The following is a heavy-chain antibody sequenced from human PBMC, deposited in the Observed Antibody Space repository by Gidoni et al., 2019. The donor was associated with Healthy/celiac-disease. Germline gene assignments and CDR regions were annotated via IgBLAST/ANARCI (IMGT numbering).Heavy chain of an antibody. D-gene: IGHD2-2*01. CDR3: AREFGSTPFYYYYGMDV. Sequence: EVQLVESGGGLVKHGGSLRLSCAASGFPFSSYSINWVRQAPGKGLEWGSSISSSSSYIYYADSVKGRFTISRDNAKNSLYLQMNSLRAEDTAVYYCAREFGSTPFYYYYGMDVWGQGTTVTVSS. CDR2: ISSSSSYI. V-gene: IGHV3-21*01. J-gene: IGHJ6*02. CDR1: GFPFSSYS.